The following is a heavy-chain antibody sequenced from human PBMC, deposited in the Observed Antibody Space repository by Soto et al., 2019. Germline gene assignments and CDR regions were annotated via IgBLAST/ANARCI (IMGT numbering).Heavy chain of an antibody. Sequence: GGSLRLSCAASGFTFSSYWRSWVRQAPGKGLEWVANIKQDGSEKYYVDSVKGRLPISRDNAKNSLYLQMNSLRAGDTAVYCARDSRTTTVVKDWGQGT. D-gene: IGHD4-17*01. CDR2: IKQDGSEK. J-gene: IGHJ4*02. CDR3: ARDSRTTTVVKD. V-gene: IGHV3-7*01. CDR1: GFTFSSYW.